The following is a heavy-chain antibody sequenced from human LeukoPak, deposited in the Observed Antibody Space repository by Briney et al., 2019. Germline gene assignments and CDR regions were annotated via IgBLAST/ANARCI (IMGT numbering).Heavy chain of an antibody. D-gene: IGHD3-9*01. CDR1: GYTLTELS. V-gene: IGHV1-24*01. Sequence: ASVKVSCKVSGYTLTELSMHWVRQAPGKGLEWMGGCDPEDGETIYAQKFQGRVTMTEDTSTDTAYMELSSLRSEDTAVYYCSSAISGWFDPWGQGTLVTVSS. CDR2: CDPEDGET. CDR3: SSAISGWFDP. J-gene: IGHJ5*02.